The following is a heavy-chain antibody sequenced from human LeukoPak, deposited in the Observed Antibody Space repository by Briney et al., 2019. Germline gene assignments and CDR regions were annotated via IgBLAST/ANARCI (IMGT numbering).Heavy chain of an antibody. D-gene: IGHD5-24*01. J-gene: IGHJ4*02. CDR1: GGTFSSYA. CDR3: ARDQGRDGCNYMSY. Sequence: SVKVSCKASGGTFSSYAISWVRQAPGQGLEWMGGIIPIFGTANYAQKFQGRVTITADESTSTAYMELSSLRSEDTAVYYCARDQGRDGCNYMSYWGQGTLVTVSS. V-gene: IGHV1-69*13. CDR2: IIPIFGTA.